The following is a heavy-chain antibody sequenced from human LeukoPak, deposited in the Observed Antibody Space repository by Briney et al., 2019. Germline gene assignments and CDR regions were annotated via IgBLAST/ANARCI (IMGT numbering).Heavy chain of an antibody. Sequence: MSSETLSLTCAVSGGSINSHYWGWIRQPPGKGLQRIGDIYSTGKNNYNPSLKSRVTISLDTSKSHLSLNLTSVLAADTAIYYCVRRDTGWNYFDYWGQGILVTVSS. J-gene: IGHJ4*02. D-gene: IGHD6-19*01. V-gene: IGHV4-4*08. CDR3: VRRDTGWNYFDY. CDR2: IYSTGKN. CDR1: GGSINSHY.